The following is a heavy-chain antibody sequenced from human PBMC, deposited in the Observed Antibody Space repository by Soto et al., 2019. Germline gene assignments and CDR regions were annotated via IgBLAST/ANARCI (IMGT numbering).Heavy chain of an antibody. CDR1: GGSIYSYY. Sequence: LSLTCTVSGGSIYSYYWSWIRQPPGKALEWIGCIYYSGSTTGSTNYNPSLKSRVIISVDTSKNHISLNVTSLTAADTALYYCARGPDSYGLDSWGQGTLVTVSS. J-gene: IGHJ5*01. V-gene: IGHV4-59*01. CDR2: IYYSGSTTGST. D-gene: IGHD5-18*01. CDR3: ARGPDSYGLDS.